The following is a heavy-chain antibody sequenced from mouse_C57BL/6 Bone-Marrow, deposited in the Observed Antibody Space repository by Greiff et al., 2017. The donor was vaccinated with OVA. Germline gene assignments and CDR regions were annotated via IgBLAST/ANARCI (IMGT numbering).Heavy chain of an antibody. Sequence: VQLQESGPGLVAPSHSLSITCTVSGFSLTSYGLPWVRQPPGKGLEWLVVIWRDGGTTYNSALKSRLSISKDNSKGQISLKMNSIQTDDPDTYDCARHRITGRGYYFDYWGQGTTLTVSS. CDR2: IWRDGGT. J-gene: IGHJ2*01. D-gene: IGHD1-3*01. CDR3: ARHRITGRGYYFDY. V-gene: IGHV2-6-1*01. CDR1: GFSLTSYG.